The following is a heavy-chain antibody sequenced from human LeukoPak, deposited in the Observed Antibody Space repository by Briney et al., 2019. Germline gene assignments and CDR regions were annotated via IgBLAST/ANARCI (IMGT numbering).Heavy chain of an antibody. Sequence: GGSLRLSCAASGFTFSSYAMHWVRQAPGKGLEYVSAISSNGGSTYYANSVKGRFTISRDNSKNTLYLQMGSLRAEDMAVYYCARGNPLYYGSSGYYGVWGQGTLVTVSS. J-gene: IGHJ4*02. D-gene: IGHD3-22*01. CDR1: GFTFSSYA. V-gene: IGHV3-64*01. CDR3: ARGNPLYYGSSGYYGV. CDR2: ISSNGGST.